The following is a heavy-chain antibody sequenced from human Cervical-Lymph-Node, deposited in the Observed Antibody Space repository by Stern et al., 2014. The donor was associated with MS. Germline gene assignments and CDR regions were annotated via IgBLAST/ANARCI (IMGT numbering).Heavy chain of an antibody. V-gene: IGHV6-1*01. D-gene: IGHD6-13*01. CDR1: GDSVSSNSAA. CDR3: ARGWGSSWVYYYYGMDV. Sequence: QVQLQQSGPGLVKPSQTLSLTCAISGDSVSSNSAAWNWIRQSPSRGLEWLGRTYYRSKWYNDYAVSVKSRITINPDTSKTQFSLQLNSVTPEDTAVYYCARGWGSSWVYYYYGMDVWGQGTTVTVSS. CDR2: TYYRSKWYN. J-gene: IGHJ6*02.